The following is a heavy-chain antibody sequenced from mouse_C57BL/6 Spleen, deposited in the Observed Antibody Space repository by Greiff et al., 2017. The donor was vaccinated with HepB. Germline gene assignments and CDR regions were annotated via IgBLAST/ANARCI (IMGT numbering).Heavy chain of an antibody. Sequence: VQLQQSGAELVRPGSSVKLSCKASGYTFTSYWMDWVKQRPGQGLEWIGNIYPSDSETHYNQKFKDKATLTVDKSSSTAYMQLSSLTSEDSAVYYCARWGYGSSYFDYWGQGTTLTVSS. CDR1: GYTFTSYW. D-gene: IGHD1-1*01. CDR2: IYPSDSET. CDR3: ARWGYGSSYFDY. J-gene: IGHJ2*01. V-gene: IGHV1-61*01.